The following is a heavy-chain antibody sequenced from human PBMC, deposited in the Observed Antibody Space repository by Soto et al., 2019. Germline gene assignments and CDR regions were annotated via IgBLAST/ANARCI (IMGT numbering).Heavy chain of an antibody. Sequence: GGSLRLSCAASGFTFSNYAMNWVRRAPGKGLEWVSVISGSGDYSYYADSVKGRFTISRDNSKSTLSLQMNSLRAEDTAVYYCAKERATTTAFDYWGQGALVTLSS. J-gene: IGHJ4*02. CDR3: AKERATTTAFDY. V-gene: IGHV3-23*01. D-gene: IGHD4-17*01. CDR1: GFTFSNYA. CDR2: ISGSGDYS.